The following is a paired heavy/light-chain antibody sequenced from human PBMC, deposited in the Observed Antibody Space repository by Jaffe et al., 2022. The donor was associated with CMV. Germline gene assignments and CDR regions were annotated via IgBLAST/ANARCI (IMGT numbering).Heavy chain of an antibody. CDR2: ISSSGGGT. Sequence: EVQLLESGGGLVQPGGSLRLSCAASGSTLSSYAMSWVRQAPGKGLEWVSGISSSGGGTYYADSVKGRFTISRDNSKNTLYLQMNRLRAEDTAVYYCAKDPIKTLPTIAVAGHAFDLWGQGTMVSVSS. CDR1: GSTLSSYA. CDR3: AKDPIKTLPTIAVAGHAFDL. J-gene: IGHJ3*01. D-gene: IGHD6-19*01. V-gene: IGHV3-23*01.
Light chain of an antibody. J-gene: IGKJ1*01. CDR2: RAS. Sequence: DIQMTQSPSTLSASVGDRVTITCRASQSISDWLAWYQQKPGKAPKLLIYRASTLQSGVPSRFSGSGSGTEFTLTISSLHPDDFATYYCQQFHNYWTFGQGTKVEVK. CDR3: QQFHNYWT. V-gene: IGKV1-5*03. CDR1: QSISDW.